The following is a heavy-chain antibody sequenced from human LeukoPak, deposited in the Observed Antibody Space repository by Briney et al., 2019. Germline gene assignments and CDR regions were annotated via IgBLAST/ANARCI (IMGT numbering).Heavy chain of an antibody. V-gene: IGHV3-23*01. CDR1: GFTFSNYA. Sequence: GGSLRLSCAASGFTFSNYAMSWVRQAPGKGLEWVSAFSGSGGSTYYADSVKGRFTISRDNSKNTLYLQMNSLRAEDTAVYYCAKDRDITIFGVVSLFDYWGQGTLVTVSS. J-gene: IGHJ4*02. D-gene: IGHD3-3*01. CDR2: FSGSGGST. CDR3: AKDRDITIFGVVSLFDY.